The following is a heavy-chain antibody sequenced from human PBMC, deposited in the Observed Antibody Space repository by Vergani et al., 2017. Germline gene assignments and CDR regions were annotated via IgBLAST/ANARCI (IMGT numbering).Heavy chain of an antibody. J-gene: IGHJ4*02. CDR2: IIPIFGTT. Sequence: QGQLAQSGAEVKKPGSSVKVSCKASGGTFSSNSISWVRPAPGQGLEWMGRIIPIFGTTSYAPKFQGRVTILADESTGTAYMELSSLRSEDTAVYYCARSSGSYSYYFDFWGQGTLVTVSS. CDR3: ARSSGSYSYYFDF. V-gene: IGHV1-69*13. D-gene: IGHD3-22*01. CDR1: GGTFSSNS.